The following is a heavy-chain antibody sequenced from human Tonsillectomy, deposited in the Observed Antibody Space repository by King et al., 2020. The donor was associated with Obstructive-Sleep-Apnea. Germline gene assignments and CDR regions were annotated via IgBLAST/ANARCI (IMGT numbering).Heavy chain of an antibody. J-gene: IGHJ4*02. Sequence: QLQESGPGLVKPSETLSLTCTVSDGSISSYYWSWIRQPPGKGLEWIGYIYYSETTNYNPSLKSRGTISMDTSKNQFSLRLSSVPAADTAVYYCARLGSGYLFDYWGQGALVTVSS. CDR2: IYYSETT. CDR1: DGSISSYY. D-gene: IGHD5-12*01. CDR3: ARLGSGYLFDY. V-gene: IGHV4-59*08.